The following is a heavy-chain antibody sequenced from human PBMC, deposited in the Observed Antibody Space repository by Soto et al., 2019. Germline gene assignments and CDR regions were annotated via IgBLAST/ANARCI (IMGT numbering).Heavy chain of an antibody. CDR1: GGSISSSSYY. CDR2: IYYSGST. CDR3: ARHGSVELEQPYYFDY. Sequence: SETLSLTCTVSGGSISSSSYYWGWIRQPPRKGLEWIGSIYYSGSTYYNPSLKSRVTISVDTSKNQFSLKLSSVTAADTAVYYCARHGSVELEQPYYFDYWGQGTLVTVSS. D-gene: IGHD1-1*01. J-gene: IGHJ4*02. V-gene: IGHV4-39*01.